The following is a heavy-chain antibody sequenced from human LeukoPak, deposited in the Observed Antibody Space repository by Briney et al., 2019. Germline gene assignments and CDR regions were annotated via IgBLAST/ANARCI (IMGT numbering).Heavy chain of an antibody. D-gene: IGHD1-26*01. Sequence: PGGSLRLSCAASGFTFSSYSMNWVRQAPGKGLEWVSSISSSSSYIYYADSMKGRLTISRDNAKNSLYLQMNSLRAEDTAVYYCARVRWELLEGTAHYFDYWGQGTLVTVSS. V-gene: IGHV3-21*01. CDR2: ISSSSSYI. CDR1: GFTFSSYS. CDR3: ARVRWELLEGTAHYFDY. J-gene: IGHJ4*02.